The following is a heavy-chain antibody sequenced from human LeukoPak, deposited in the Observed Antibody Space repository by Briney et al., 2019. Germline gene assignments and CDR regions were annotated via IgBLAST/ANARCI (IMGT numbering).Heavy chain of an antibody. D-gene: IGHD1-26*01. CDR1: GFTFSSYW. CDR2: IKQDGSEK. Sequence: GGSLRLSCAASGFTFSSYWMSWVRQAPGKGLEWVANIKQDGSEKYYVDSVKGRFTISRDNAKNSLYLQMNSLRAEDTAVYYCARGTLGYVSGSYYWFDPWGQGTLVTVSS. J-gene: IGHJ5*02. V-gene: IGHV3-7*01. CDR3: ARGTLGYVSGSYYWFDP.